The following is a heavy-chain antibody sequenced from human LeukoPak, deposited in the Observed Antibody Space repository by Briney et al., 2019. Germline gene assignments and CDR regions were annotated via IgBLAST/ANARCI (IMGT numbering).Heavy chain of an antibody. V-gene: IGHV1-2*02. CDR1: GYTFTVYY. Sequence: ASVKVSCTASGYTFTVYYMHWVRQAPGQGLEWMGWINPNSGGTNYAQKFQGRVTMTRDTSISTAYMELSRLRSDDTAVYYCAIDQGSGWYKSFDYWGQGTLVTVSS. D-gene: IGHD6-19*01. J-gene: IGHJ4*02. CDR3: AIDQGSGWYKSFDY. CDR2: INPNSGGT.